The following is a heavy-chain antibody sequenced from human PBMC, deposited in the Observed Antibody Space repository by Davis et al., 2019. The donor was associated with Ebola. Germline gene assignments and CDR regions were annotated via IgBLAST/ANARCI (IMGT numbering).Heavy chain of an antibody. CDR1: GFTFSRYW. CDR3: AKDRVSWQYGTNFDY. Sequence: HTGGSLRLSCAASGFTFSRYWMHWVRHAPGKGLVWVSRINSDGSSTSYADSVKGRFTISRDNAKNTLYLQMDSLRAEDTAVYYCAKDRVSWQYGTNFDYWGQGTLVTVSS. V-gene: IGHV3-74*01. CDR2: INSDGSST. J-gene: IGHJ4*02. D-gene: IGHD1-26*01.